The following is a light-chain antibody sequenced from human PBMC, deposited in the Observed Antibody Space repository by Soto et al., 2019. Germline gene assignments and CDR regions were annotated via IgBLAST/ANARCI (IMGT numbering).Light chain of an antibody. CDR1: QSVRSY. CDR2: DAS. Sequence: ESMLTQAPATLSFSPGERATLSCRASQSVRSYLAWYQQKPGQAPRLLIYDASTRAPGIPARFSGSGSGTDFTLTISSLEPDDFAVYYCQQRSSWPRITFGQGTRLEIK. J-gene: IGKJ5*01. V-gene: IGKV3-11*01. CDR3: QQRSSWPRIT.